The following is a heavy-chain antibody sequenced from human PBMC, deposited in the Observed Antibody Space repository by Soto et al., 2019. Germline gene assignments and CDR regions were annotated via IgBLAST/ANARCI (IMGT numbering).Heavy chain of an antibody. CDR1: GFTFSSYV. J-gene: IGHJ6*02. CDR2: ISGSGGST. V-gene: IGHV3-23*01. D-gene: IGHD6-19*01. CDR3: AKDPLAVPAPAGRYGMDV. Sequence: GSLRLSCTASGFTFSSYVMSWVRQAPGKGLEWVSGISGSGGSTYYADSVKGRFTISRDNSKNTLYLQMNSLRAEDTAVYYCAKDPLAVPAPAGRYGMDVCSQGT.